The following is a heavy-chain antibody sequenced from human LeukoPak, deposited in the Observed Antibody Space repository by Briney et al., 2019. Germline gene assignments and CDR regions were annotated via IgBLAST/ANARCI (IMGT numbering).Heavy chain of an antibody. D-gene: IGHD3-10*01. CDR2: IYTGGGR. V-gene: IGHV3-53*01. CDR1: GFTVSSYY. CDR3: ARGPGKASFDY. Sequence: GSLRLSCAASGFTVSSYYMNWVRQAPGKELEWVSVIYTGGGRYYADSVRGRFTISRDTSKNMVFLQMNSLRAEDTAVYYCARGPGKASFDYWGQGTLVTVSS. J-gene: IGHJ4*02.